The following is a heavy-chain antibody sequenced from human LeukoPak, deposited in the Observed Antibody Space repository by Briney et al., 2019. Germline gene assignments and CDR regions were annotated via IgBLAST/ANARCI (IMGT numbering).Heavy chain of an antibody. CDR1: GDSISSYY. CDR2: IYYSGST. J-gene: IGHJ4*02. V-gene: IGHV4-59*08. CDR3: ARLDYGSGSYVDH. Sequence: SETLSLTCTVSGDSISSYYWSWIRQPPGKGLEWIGYIYYSGSTNYNPSLKSRVTISVDTSKNQFSLKLSSVTAADTAVYFCARLDYGSGSYVDHWGQGTLVTVSS. D-gene: IGHD3-10*01.